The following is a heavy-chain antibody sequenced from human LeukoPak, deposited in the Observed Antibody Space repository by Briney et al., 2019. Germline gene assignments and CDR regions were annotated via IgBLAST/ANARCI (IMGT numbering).Heavy chain of an antibody. V-gene: IGHV3-53*01. CDR3: ARDGPWGYYDSSGYYEV. D-gene: IGHD3-22*01. CDR2: IYSGGST. J-gene: IGHJ4*02. Sequence: GGSPRLSCAASGFTVSSNYMSWVRQAPGKGLEWVSVIYSGGSTYYADSVKGRFTISRDNSKNTLYLQMNSLRAEDTAVYYCARDGPWGYYDSSGYYEVWGQGTLVTVSS. CDR1: GFTVSSNY.